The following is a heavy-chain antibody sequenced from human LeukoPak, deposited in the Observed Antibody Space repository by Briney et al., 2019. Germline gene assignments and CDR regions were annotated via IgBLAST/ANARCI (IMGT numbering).Heavy chain of an antibody. J-gene: IGHJ6*02. V-gene: IGHV4-34*01. CDR3: ARPLGQGNEYGMDV. Sequence: SETLSLTCAVYGGSFSGYYWSWIRQPPGKGLEWIGEINHSGSTNYNPSLKSRVTISVDTSKNQFSLKLSSVTAADTAVYYCARPLGQGNEYGMDVWGQGTTVTVSS. D-gene: IGHD1-1*01. CDR1: GGSFSGYY. CDR2: INHSGST.